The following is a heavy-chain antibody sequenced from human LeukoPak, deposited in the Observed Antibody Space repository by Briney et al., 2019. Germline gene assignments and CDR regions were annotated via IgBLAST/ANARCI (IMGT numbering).Heavy chain of an antibody. CDR3: VTAAGARNWFDP. V-gene: IGHV4-39*02. CDR1: GASISSSSYY. Sequence: PSETLSLTCTVSGASISSSSYYWNWIRQPPGKGLEWIGCIYFSGSTYYNPSLKSRVTISADRPKNHFSLKVRSVTGADTAVYYCVTAAGARNWFDPWGQGTLVTVSS. CDR2: IYFSGST. D-gene: IGHD6-13*01. J-gene: IGHJ5*02.